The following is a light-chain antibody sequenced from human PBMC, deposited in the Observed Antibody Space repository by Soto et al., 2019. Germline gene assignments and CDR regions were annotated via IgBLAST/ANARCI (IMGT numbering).Light chain of an antibody. CDR2: GAS. J-gene: IGKJ1*01. CDR3: QQYCSSPRT. V-gene: IGKV3-20*01. Sequence: EIGLTQSPGTLSLSPGERATLSCRASQSVSSRRLAWYQQKPGQAPRFLIYGASTRPTGIPDRFSGSGSGTDFTLILTRLELLEFSVNHPQQYCSSPRTVGQVTKVE. CDR1: QSVSSRR.